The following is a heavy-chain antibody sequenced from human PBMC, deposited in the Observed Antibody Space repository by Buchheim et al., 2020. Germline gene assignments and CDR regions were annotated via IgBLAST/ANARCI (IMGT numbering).Heavy chain of an antibody. CDR2: IKQDGSEK. D-gene: IGHD3-22*01. V-gene: IGHV3-7*01. J-gene: IGHJ4*02. CDR3: ARVLYYYDSSGPAS. Sequence: EVQLVESGGGLVQPGGSLRLSCAASGFTFSGYWMSWVRQAPGKGLEWVANIKQDGSEKYYVDSVKGRFTISRDNAKNSLYLQMNSLRAEDTAVYYCARVLYYYDSSGPASWGQGTL. CDR1: GFTFSGYW.